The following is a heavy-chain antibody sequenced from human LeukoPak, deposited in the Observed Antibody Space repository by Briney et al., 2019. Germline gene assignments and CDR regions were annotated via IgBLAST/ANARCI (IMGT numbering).Heavy chain of an antibody. CDR3: ARRLSGWYQNWFDP. CDR1: GGSISSSSYY. Sequence: PSETLSLTCTVSGGSISSSSYYWGWLRQSPGKGLEWIGSVYYSGSTYYNPSLKSRVTISVDTSKNHFSLKLSSVTAADTAVYYCARRLSGWYQNWFDPWGQGTLVTVSS. CDR2: VYYSGST. V-gene: IGHV4-39*02. J-gene: IGHJ5*02. D-gene: IGHD6-19*01.